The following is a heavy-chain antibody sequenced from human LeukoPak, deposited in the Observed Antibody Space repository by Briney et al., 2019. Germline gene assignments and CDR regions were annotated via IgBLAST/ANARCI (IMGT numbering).Heavy chain of an antibody. J-gene: IGHJ3*02. CDR2: IYYSGST. CDR3: ARPYSGSYVAPNANAFDI. CDR1: GGSISSSSYY. Sequence: SETLSLTCTVSGGSISSSSYYWGWIRQPPGKGLEWIGRIYYSGSTYYNPSLTSRVNISVDTSKNQFSLKLSSVTAADTAVYYCARPYSGSYVAPNANAFDIWGQGTMVTVSS. V-gene: IGHV4-39*01. D-gene: IGHD1-26*01.